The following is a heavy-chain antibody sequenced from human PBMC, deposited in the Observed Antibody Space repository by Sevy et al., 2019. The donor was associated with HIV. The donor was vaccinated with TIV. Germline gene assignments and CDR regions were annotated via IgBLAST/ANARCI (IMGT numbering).Heavy chain of an antibody. Sequence: GGSLRLSCAVSGFNFNIYSMIWVRQAPGKGLEWVSTLSFGCGKINYADSVKGRFIISRDDSKNTLYLQMNSLRAEDTAVYFCAREGCSRPHDYWGQGTLVTVSS. CDR1: GFNFNIYS. CDR3: AREGCSRPHDY. J-gene: IGHJ4*02. V-gene: IGHV3-23*01. CDR2: LSFGCGKI. D-gene: IGHD3-10*02.